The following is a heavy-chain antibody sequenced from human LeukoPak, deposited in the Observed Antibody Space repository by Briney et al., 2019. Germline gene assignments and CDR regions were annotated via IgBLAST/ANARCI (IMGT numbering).Heavy chain of an antibody. J-gene: IGHJ6*03. V-gene: IGHV3-11*04. CDR3: ARVGYSNYDPNYYYYMDV. D-gene: IGHD4-11*01. Sequence: LSLTCTVSGGSISSYYWSWIRQAPGKGLEWVSYISSSGSTIYYADSVKGRFTISRDNAKNSLYLQMNSLRAEDTAVYYCARVGYSNYDPNYYYYMDVWGKGTTVTVSS. CDR2: ISSSGSTI. CDR1: GGSISSYY.